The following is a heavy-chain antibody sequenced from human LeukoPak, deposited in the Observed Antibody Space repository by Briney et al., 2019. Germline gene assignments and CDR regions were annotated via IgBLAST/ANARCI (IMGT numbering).Heavy chain of an antibody. Sequence: ASVKVSCKASGYTFTSYYMHWVRQAPGQGLEWMGIINPSGGSTSYAQKFQGRVTMTRDTSTSTVYMELSSLRSDDTAVYYCARDQSQLLDYYYYMDVWGKGTTVTVSS. V-gene: IGHV1-46*01. CDR1: GYTFTSYY. CDR3: ARDQSQLLDYYYYMDV. J-gene: IGHJ6*03. D-gene: IGHD2-2*01. CDR2: INPSGGST.